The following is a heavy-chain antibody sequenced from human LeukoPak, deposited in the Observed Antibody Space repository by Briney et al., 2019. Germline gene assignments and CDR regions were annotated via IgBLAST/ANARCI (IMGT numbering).Heavy chain of an antibody. CDR2: FGGTGDI. D-gene: IGHD3-16*01. CDR1: GFTFSTTA. V-gene: IGHV3-23*01. J-gene: IGHJ4*02. Sequence: GGSLRLSCAASGFTFSTTAMAWVRQVPGKGLEWVSGFGGTGDIHYADSVRGRFTISRDNSKGILYLQMDSLRAEDTAVYYCAKDVLRWAFDYWGQGTLVTVSS. CDR3: AKDVLRWAFDY.